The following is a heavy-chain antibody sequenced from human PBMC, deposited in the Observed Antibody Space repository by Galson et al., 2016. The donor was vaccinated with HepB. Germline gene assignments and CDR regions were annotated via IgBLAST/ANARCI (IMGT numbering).Heavy chain of an antibody. CDR3: ARGGGHLDY. CDR2: INPDGSAK. CDR1: GFTFSSSW. V-gene: IGHV3-7*05. J-gene: IGHJ4*02. D-gene: IGHD3-16*01. Sequence: SLRLSCAGSGFTFSSSWLGWVRQAPGRGLEWVANINPDGSAKYYVDSLKGRFTISRDNDRTSLYLQMNSLGAEDTGVYYCARGGGHLDYWGQGTLVTVSS.